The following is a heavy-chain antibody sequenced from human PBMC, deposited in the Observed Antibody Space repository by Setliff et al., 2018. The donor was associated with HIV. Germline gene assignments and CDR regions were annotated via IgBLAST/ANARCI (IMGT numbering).Heavy chain of an antibody. CDR2: IFDSENT. J-gene: IGHJ3*02. CDR3: ARQITSVTTEKLVVNDAFDI. V-gene: IGHV4-59*01. CDR1: NDSITYYY. D-gene: IGHD3-22*01. Sequence: SETLSLTCSVSNDSITYYYWNWIRQPPGKGLEWIGNIFDSENTNYNPSLKSRVTMSVGTSKNQFSLKLSSVTAADTAVYYCARQITSVTTEKLVVNDAFDIWGQGIMVTVSS.